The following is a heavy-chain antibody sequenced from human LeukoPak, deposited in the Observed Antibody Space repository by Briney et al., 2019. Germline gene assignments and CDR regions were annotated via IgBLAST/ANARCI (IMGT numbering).Heavy chain of an antibody. D-gene: IGHD4-17*01. CDR1: GGSFSGYY. Sequence: SETLSLTCAVYGGSFSGYYWSWIRQPPGKGLEWIGEINHSGSTNYNPSLKSRVTISVDTSQNQSSLQLSSVTAADTAVYYCARLSYGDYAGYWGQGTLVTVSS. CDR3: ARLSYGDYAGY. J-gene: IGHJ4*02. CDR2: INHSGST. V-gene: IGHV4-34*01.